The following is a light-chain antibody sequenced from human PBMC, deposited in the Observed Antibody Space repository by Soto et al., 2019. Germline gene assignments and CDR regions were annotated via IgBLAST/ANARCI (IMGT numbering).Light chain of an antibody. CDR3: ISFTSSNTRV. V-gene: IGLV2-14*01. Sequence: QSALTQPASVSGSPGQSITISCTGTNSDVGGYNYVSWYQQHPGKVPKLMIYEVSNRPSGISNRFSGSKSGNTASLTISGLQTEDEADYYCISFTSSNTRVFGGGTKLTVL. CDR2: EVS. CDR1: NSDVGGYNY. J-gene: IGLJ2*01.